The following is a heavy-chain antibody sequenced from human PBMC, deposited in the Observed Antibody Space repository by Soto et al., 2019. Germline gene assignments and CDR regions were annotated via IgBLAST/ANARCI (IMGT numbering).Heavy chain of an antibody. CDR1: GYPFTRYS. CDR3: ARASLTIFGAPYGMDV. J-gene: IGHJ6*02. D-gene: IGHD3-3*01. Sequence: ASVKVSCKASGYPFTRYSIRWVRQAPGQGLEWMGWISGYNGDTEYSKNFQGRLTMTIDTSTTTASMELRSLRSDDTAVYYCARASLTIFGAPYGMDVWGQGTSVTVSS. V-gene: IGHV1-18*04. CDR2: ISGYNGDT.